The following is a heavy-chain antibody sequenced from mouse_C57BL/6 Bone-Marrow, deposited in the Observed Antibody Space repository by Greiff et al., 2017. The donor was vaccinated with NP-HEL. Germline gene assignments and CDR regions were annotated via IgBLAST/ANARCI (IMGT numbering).Heavy chain of an antibody. CDR2: IYPRSGNT. CDR1: GYTFTSYG. J-gene: IGHJ3*01. CDR3: ARRWLHGFAY. Sequence: VKLQESGAELARPGASVKLCCKASGYTFTSYGISWVKQRTGQGLEWIGEIYPRSGNTYYNEKFKGKATLTADKSSSTAYMELRSLTSEDSAVYFCARRWLHGFAYWGQGPLVTVSA. D-gene: IGHD2-3*01. V-gene: IGHV1-81*01.